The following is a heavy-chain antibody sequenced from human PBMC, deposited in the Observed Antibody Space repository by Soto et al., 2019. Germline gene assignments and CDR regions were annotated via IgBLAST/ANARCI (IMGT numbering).Heavy chain of an antibody. CDR3: ARAGFEYYDFWCGYFTTHPYNYYLDV. CDR2: IYSGGST. CDR1: GFTVSSNY. J-gene: IGHJ6*03. V-gene: IGHV3-66*01. Sequence: EVQLVESGGGLVQPGGSLRLSCAASGFTVSSNYMSWVRQAPGKGLEWVSVIYSGGSTYYADSVKGRFTISRDNTKNTLYLQMNSRRAEDTAVYYCARAGFEYYDFWCGYFTTHPYNYYLDVWGKGTTVTVSS. D-gene: IGHD3-3*01.